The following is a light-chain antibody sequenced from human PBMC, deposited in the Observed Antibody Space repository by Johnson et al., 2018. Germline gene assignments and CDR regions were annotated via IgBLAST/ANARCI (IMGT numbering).Light chain of an antibody. CDR3: GTWDSSLSDGNV. Sequence: QSVLTQPPSVSAAPGQKVTISCSGSSSNIGNNYVSWYQQLPGTAPKLLIYENNKRPSGIPDRFSGSKSGTSATLDITGLQTGDEADYYCGTWDSSLSDGNVFGTGTKVTVL. J-gene: IGLJ1*01. CDR2: ENN. CDR1: SSNIGNNY. V-gene: IGLV1-51*02.